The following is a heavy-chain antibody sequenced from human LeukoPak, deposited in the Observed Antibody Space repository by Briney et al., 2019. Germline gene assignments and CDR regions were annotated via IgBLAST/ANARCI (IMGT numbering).Heavy chain of an antibody. J-gene: IGHJ5*02. V-gene: IGHV4-38-2*02. CDR2: IYHSGST. D-gene: IGHD6-13*01. CDR3: ATLPRGVVYSSSWYPPWFDP. CDR1: GYSISSGYY. Sequence: SEALSLTCTVSGYSISSGYYWGWIRQPPGKGLEWIGSIYHSGSTYYNPSLKSRVTISVDTSKNQFSLKLSSVTAADTAVYYCATLPRGVVYSSSWYPPWFDPWGQGTLVTVSS.